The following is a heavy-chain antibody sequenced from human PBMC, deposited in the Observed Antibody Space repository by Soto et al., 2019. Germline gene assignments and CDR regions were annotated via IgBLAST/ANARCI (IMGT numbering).Heavy chain of an antibody. Sequence: VQLLESGGDLVQPGGSLRLSCAASGFTFSSYGMHWVRQAPGKGLEWVAVISYDGSNKYYADSVKGRFTISRDNSKNTLYLQMNSLRAEDTAVYYCAKPYYYDSSGYYSNWFDPWGQGTLVTVSS. J-gene: IGHJ5*02. CDR1: GFTFSSYG. CDR2: ISYDGSNK. CDR3: AKPYYYDSSGYYSNWFDP. V-gene: IGHV3-30*18. D-gene: IGHD3-22*01.